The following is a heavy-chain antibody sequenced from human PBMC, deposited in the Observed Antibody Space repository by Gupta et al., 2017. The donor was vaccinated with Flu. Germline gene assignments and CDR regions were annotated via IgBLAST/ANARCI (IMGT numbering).Heavy chain of an antibody. Sequence: EVQFVESGGGLVQRGGSLRLSCAASGFAFSPSPMNWVRQAPGKGLEWISYIDGGGNARYYADSVKGRFTVSRDNVESSLYLQMTGLRDEDSAMYYCATSLTLLDHWGQGTLVTVSS. CDR3: ATSLTLLDH. CDR1: GFAFSPSP. V-gene: IGHV3-48*02. J-gene: IGHJ4*02. CDR2: IDGGGNAR. D-gene: IGHD2-21*02.